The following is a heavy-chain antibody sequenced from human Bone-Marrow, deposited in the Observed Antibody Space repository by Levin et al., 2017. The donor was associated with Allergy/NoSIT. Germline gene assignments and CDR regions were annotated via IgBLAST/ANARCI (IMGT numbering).Heavy chain of an antibody. J-gene: IGHJ4*01. CDR1: GFTFNTYS. CDR3: AKSEPTAVTRSLDY. Sequence: GGSLRLSCAASGFTFNTYSMNWVRQPPGKGLEWVAVIDSSSGTIYYADSVKGRFTIYRDNSKNTLYLEMNSLRAEDTAIYYCAKSEPTAVTRSLDYWGQGTLVTVSS. CDR2: IDSSSGTI. D-gene: IGHD4-17*01. V-gene: IGHV3-23*01.